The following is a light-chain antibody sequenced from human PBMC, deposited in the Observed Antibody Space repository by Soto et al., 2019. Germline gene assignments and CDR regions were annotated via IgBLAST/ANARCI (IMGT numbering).Light chain of an antibody. Sequence: EIVLTQSPGTLSLSPGERATLSCRASQTVRNTYLAWYQQKPGQAPRVLIYGASSRATGIPDRFSGSGSGTDFTLTISRLEPEDFAVYYCQQYASSPRTFGQGTKVDIK. CDR1: QTVRNTY. CDR3: QQYASSPRT. V-gene: IGKV3-20*01. J-gene: IGKJ1*01. CDR2: GAS.